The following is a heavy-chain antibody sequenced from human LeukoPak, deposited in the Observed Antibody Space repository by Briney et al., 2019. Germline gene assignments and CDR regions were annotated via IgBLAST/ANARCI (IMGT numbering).Heavy chain of an antibody. J-gene: IGHJ6*03. Sequence: EPLSLTCAVYGGSFSNFYWSWVRQPPGKGLEWIGEINDSGRINYNPSLMSRVTVSVDTSKNQFSLRLTSVTATDTAVYYCARRWNYGRNYYIDVWGNGATVSVSS. CDR2: INDSGRI. CDR3: ARRWNYGRNYYIDV. V-gene: IGHV4-34*01. D-gene: IGHD1-7*01. CDR1: GGSFSNFY.